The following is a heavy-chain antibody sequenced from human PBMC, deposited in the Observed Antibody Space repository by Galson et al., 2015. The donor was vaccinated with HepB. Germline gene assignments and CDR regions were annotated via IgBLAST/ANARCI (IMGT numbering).Heavy chain of an antibody. CDR2: ISSSGSTI. Sequence: SLRLSCAASGFTFSSYEMNWVRQAPGKGLERVSYISSSGSTIYYADSVKGRFTISRDNAKNSLYLQMNSPRAEDTAVYYCAREDSSGWYVGTWGYFDYWGQGTLVTVSS. CDR3: AREDSSGWYVGTWGYFDY. J-gene: IGHJ4*02. CDR1: GFTFSSYE. V-gene: IGHV3-48*03. D-gene: IGHD6-19*01.